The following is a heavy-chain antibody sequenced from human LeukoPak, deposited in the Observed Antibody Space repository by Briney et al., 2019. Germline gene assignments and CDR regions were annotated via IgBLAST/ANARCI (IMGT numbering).Heavy chain of an antibody. CDR1: GFSFSSYW. CDR3: ARKFYYDSSGHDFDH. Sequence: SGGSLRLSCAASGFSFSSYWMSWVRQAPGKGLEWVANIKEDGNEKYYGGSVKGRFTISRDNAKNSLYLQMNSMRAEDTAMYYCARKFYYDSSGHDFDHWGQGTLVTVSS. J-gene: IGHJ4*02. V-gene: IGHV3-7*01. D-gene: IGHD3-22*01. CDR2: IKEDGNEK.